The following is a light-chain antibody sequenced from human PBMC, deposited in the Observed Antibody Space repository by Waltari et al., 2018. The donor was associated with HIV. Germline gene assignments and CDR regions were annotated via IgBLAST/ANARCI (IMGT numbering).Light chain of an antibody. V-gene: IGKV3-20*01. CDR3: QQYGSSFLT. CDR1: RSVDSNY. J-gene: IGKJ3*01. CDR2: GTS. Sequence: VLTQSPATLSLSPGERATLSCRASRSVDSNYLAWYQQRPGQTPRLLIYGTSNRATGIPDRFTGGGSGADFTLSISSLEPDDFAVYYCQQYGSSFLTFGPGT.